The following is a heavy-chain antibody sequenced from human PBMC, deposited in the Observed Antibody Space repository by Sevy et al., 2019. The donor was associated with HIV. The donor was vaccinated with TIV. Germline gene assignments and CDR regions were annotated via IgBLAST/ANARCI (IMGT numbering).Heavy chain of an antibody. Sequence: SETLSLTCTVSGGSISSGGYYWNWIRQHPGKGLEWLGYIYYSGSTYYNPSLKSRVTISVDTSKNQFSLKLSSVTAADTAVYYCARDQGFGFDPWGQGTLVTVSS. CDR1: GGSISSGGYY. CDR2: IYYSGST. V-gene: IGHV4-31*03. J-gene: IGHJ5*02. CDR3: ARDQGFGFDP. D-gene: IGHD3-10*01.